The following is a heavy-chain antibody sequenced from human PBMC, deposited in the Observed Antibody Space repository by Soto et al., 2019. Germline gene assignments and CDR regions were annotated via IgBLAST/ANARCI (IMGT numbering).Heavy chain of an antibody. Sequence: QVQLQESGPGLVKPSETLSLTCTVSGGSISSYYWSWIRQHPGKGLEWIGYIYYSGSTNYNPSLKSRVTISVDTSKNQFSLKLSSVTAADTAVYYCARHTVVVVAATYQYYFDYWGQGTLVTVSS. D-gene: IGHD2-15*01. J-gene: IGHJ4*02. CDR3: ARHTVVVVAATYQYYFDY. CDR1: GGSISSYY. CDR2: IYYSGST. V-gene: IGHV4-59*08.